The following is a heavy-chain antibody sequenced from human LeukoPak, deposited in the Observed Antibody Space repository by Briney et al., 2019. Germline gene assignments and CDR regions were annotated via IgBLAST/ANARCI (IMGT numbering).Heavy chain of an antibody. CDR2: IKQDGSEK. CDR3: ARDPYYYDSSGYSP. V-gene: IGHV3-7*03. Sequence: TGGSLRLSCAASGFTFSSYWMSWVRQAPGKGLEWVANIKQDGSEKYYVDSVKGRFTISRDNAKNSLYLQMNSPRAEDTAVYYCARDPYYYDSSGYSPWGQGTLVTVSS. CDR1: GFTFSSYW. J-gene: IGHJ4*02. D-gene: IGHD3-22*01.